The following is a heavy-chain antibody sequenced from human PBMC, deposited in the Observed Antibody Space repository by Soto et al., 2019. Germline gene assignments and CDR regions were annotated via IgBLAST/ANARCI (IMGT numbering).Heavy chain of an antibody. CDR2: IYYSGST. Sequence: SETLSLTCTVSGGSISSYYWSWIRQPPGKGLEWIGYIYYSGSTNYNPSLKSRVTISVDTSKNRFSLKLSSVTAADTAVYYCSRSAMVRGVITPITWLDPWGQGTLVPVSS. D-gene: IGHD3-10*01. CDR3: SRSAMVRGVITPITWLDP. J-gene: IGHJ5*02. V-gene: IGHV4-59*08. CDR1: GGSISSYY.